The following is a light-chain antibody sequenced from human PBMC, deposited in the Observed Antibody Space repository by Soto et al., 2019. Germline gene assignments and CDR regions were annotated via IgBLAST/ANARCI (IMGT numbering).Light chain of an antibody. CDR1: QSVSSSY. CDR3: QQYGSTPPNT. V-gene: IGKV3-20*01. Sequence: EIVLTQSPGTLSLSPGERATLSGRASQSVSSSYLAWYQQKPGQAHRLLIYGASSRATGIPNRFSGSGSGTVFTLTISRLEPEDFAVYYCQQYGSTPPNTFGQGTKLEIK. CDR2: GAS. J-gene: IGKJ2*01.